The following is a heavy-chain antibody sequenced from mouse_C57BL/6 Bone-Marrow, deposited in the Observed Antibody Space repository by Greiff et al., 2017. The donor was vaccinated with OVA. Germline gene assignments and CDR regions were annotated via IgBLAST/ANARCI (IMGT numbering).Heavy chain of an antibody. CDR1: GYTFTSYW. V-gene: IGHV1-59*01. CDR3: ARSRYYGTKFYFDY. CDR2: IDPSDSYT. Sequence: QVQLQQPGAELVRPGTSVKLSCKASGYTFTSYWMHWVKQRPGQGLEWIGVIDPSDSYTNYNQKFKGKATLTVDTSSSTAYMQLSSLTSEDSAVYYCARSRYYGTKFYFDYWGQGTTLTVSS. J-gene: IGHJ2*01. D-gene: IGHD1-1*01.